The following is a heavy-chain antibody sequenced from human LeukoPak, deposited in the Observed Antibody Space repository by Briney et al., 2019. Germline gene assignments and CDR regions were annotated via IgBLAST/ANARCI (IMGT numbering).Heavy chain of an antibody. CDR3: AKDLGSSFYTNWFDP. CDR2: ISWNSGSI. CDR1: GFTFDDYA. J-gene: IGHJ5*02. Sequence: GGSLRLSCAASGFTFDDYAMHWVRQAPGKGLEWVSGISWNSGSIGYADSVKGRFTISRDNAKNSLYLQMNSLRAEDTALYYCAKDLGSSFYTNWFDPWGQGTLVTVSS. D-gene: IGHD6-13*01. V-gene: IGHV3-9*01.